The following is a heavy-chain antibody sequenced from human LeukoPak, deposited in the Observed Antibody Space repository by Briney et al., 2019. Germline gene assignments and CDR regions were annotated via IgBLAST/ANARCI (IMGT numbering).Heavy chain of an antibody. CDR2: ISASGGST. Sequence: GGSLRLSCAASGFTFSSSAMSWVRQVPGKGLEWVSGISASGGSTSYADSVRGRFTISGDNSKNTLYLQMNSLRAEDTAVYYCAKVYSSGWYNYWGQGTLVTVSS. J-gene: IGHJ4*02. CDR1: GFTFSSSA. CDR3: AKVYSSGWYNY. V-gene: IGHV3-23*01. D-gene: IGHD6-19*01.